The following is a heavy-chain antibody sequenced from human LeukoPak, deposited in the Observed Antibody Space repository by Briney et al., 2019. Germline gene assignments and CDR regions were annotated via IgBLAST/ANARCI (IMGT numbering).Heavy chain of an antibody. Sequence: GGSLRLSCAASGFTFSSYGMHWVRQAPGKGLEWVSAISGSGGSTYYADSVKGRFTISRDNSKNTLYLQMNSLRAEDTAVYYCAKDRIAARPPYYYMDVWGKGTTVTVSS. D-gene: IGHD6-6*01. CDR3: AKDRIAARPPYYYMDV. CDR2: ISGSGGST. J-gene: IGHJ6*03. CDR1: GFTFSSYG. V-gene: IGHV3-23*01.